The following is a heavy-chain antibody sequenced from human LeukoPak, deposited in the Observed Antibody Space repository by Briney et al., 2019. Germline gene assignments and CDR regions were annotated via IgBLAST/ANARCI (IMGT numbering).Heavy chain of an antibody. V-gene: IGHV3-73*01. CDR1: GFTFSDSA. CDR2: IRTKAYNYVT. J-gene: IGHJ4*02. D-gene: IGHD1-1*01. CDR3: ARVGATGTADY. Sequence: GGSLKLSCAASGFTFSDSAIHWVRQASGKGLEWVGRIRTKAYNYVTAYAASVKGRFTISRDDSKNTAYLQMNSLKTEDTAVYYCARVGATGTADYWGQGTLVTVSS.